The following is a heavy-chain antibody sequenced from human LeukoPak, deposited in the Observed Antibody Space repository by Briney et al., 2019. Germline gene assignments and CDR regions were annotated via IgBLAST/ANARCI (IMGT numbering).Heavy chain of an antibody. CDR3: AKDETNDFWSGYFTQPPDY. D-gene: IGHD3-3*01. Sequence: HPGGSLRLSCAASGFTFSSYAMSWVRQAPGKGLEWVSAISGSGGSTYYADSVKGRFTISRDNSKNTLYLQMNSLRAEDTAVYYGAKDETNDFWSGYFTQPPDYWGQGTLVTVSS. CDR1: GFTFSSYA. V-gene: IGHV3-23*01. CDR2: ISGSGGST. J-gene: IGHJ4*02.